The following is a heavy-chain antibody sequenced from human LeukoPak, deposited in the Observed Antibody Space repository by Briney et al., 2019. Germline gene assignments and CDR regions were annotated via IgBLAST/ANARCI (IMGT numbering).Heavy chain of an antibody. D-gene: IGHD1-7*01. V-gene: IGHV3-7*01. Sequence: PGGSLRLSCAASGFTFSSYWMSWVRQAPGKGLEWVANIKQDGSEKYYVDSVKGRFTISRDNAKNSLYLQMNSLRAEDTAVYYCARVGGTRYYYYGMDVWGQGTTVTVSS. CDR2: IKQDGSEK. CDR3: ARVGGTRYYYYGMDV. J-gene: IGHJ6*02. CDR1: GFTFSSYW.